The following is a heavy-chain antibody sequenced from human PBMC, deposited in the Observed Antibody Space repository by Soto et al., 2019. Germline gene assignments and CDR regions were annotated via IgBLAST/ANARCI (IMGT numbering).Heavy chain of an antibody. J-gene: IGHJ5*02. V-gene: IGHV4-59*08. D-gene: IGHD6-19*01. CDR3: ARLAVAGTYNWFDP. CDR1: GGSISSYY. Sequence: SQTLSLTCNVSGGSISSYYWSWIRQPPGKGLEWFGYIYYSGSTNYNPSLKSRVTLSVDTSKNQFSLKLSSVTAADTAVYYCARLAVAGTYNWFDPWGQGTLVTVSS. CDR2: IYYSGST.